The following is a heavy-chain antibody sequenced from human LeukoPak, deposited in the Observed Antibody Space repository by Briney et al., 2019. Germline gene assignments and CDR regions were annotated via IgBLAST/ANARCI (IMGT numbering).Heavy chain of an antibody. D-gene: IGHD2/OR15-2a*01. Sequence: GGSLRLSCTVSGFTFGDYEMTWVRQAPGKGLEWVGFIRTKANGGTPEYAASVKGRFTISRNDFTSIGFLQMNSLTTEDTAVYYCTRRISFRGSDYWGQGTLVSVSS. V-gene: IGHV3-49*04. CDR2: IRTKANGGTP. CDR1: GFTFGDYE. J-gene: IGHJ4*02. CDR3: TRRISFRGSDY.